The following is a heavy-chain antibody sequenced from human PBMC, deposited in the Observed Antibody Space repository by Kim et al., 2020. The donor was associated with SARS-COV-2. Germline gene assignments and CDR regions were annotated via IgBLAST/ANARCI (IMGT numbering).Heavy chain of an antibody. V-gene: IGHV3-23*01. CDR1: GFTFGSFV. Sequence: GGSLRLFCATSGFTFGSFVMNWVRQAPGKGLEWVSGVGGSGRNTYYADSVKGRFTISRDNSKSTLFLEMNSLRAEDTAVYYCAKSVGGAAAFDYWGQGT. J-gene: IGHJ4*02. D-gene: IGHD6-13*01. CDR3: AKSVGGAAAFDY. CDR2: VGGSGRNT.